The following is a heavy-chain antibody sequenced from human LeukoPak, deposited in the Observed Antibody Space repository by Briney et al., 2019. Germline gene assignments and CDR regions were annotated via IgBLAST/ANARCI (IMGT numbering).Heavy chain of an antibody. V-gene: IGHV5-51*01. D-gene: IGHD6-19*01. CDR1: GYSFTKYW. CDR3: AKGGVTVAEWFDP. CDR2: IYPGDSDT. J-gene: IGHJ5*02. Sequence: GESLKISCKGSGYSFTKYWIGWVRQMPGKGLEGMGIIYPGDSDTRYSPSFQGQVIISADKSISTAYLQWSSLKASDSAMYYCAKGGVTVAEWFDPWGQGTLVTVSS.